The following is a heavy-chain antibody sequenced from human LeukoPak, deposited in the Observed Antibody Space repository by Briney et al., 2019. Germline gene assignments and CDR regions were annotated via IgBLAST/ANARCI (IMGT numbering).Heavy chain of an antibody. V-gene: IGHV1-18*01. CDR3: ARARPGAYCGTTSCFSDY. CDR2: ISAYNGNT. J-gene: IGHJ4*02. D-gene: IGHD2-2*01. Sequence: ASVKVSCKASGYIFTSYGISWVRQGPGQGLEWVGWISAYNGNTKFAPNLQDRVTMTTDTSTATAYMELRSLRLIDTAVYFCARARPGAYCGTTSCFSDYWGQGTLVTVSS. CDR1: GYIFTSYG.